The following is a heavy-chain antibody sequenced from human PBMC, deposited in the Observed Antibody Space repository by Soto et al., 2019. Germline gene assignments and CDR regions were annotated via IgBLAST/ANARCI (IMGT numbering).Heavy chain of an antibody. Sequence: GGSLRLSCAASGFTFSSYAMSWVRQAPGKGLEWVSAISGSGGSTYYADSVKGRFTISRDNSKNTLYLQMNSLRAEDTAVYYCAKHNCSGGSCYSYGDWYFDLWGRGTLVTVSS. CDR2: ISGSGGST. CDR3: AKHNCSGGSCYSYGDWYFDL. J-gene: IGHJ2*01. CDR1: GFTFSSYA. V-gene: IGHV3-23*01. D-gene: IGHD2-15*01.